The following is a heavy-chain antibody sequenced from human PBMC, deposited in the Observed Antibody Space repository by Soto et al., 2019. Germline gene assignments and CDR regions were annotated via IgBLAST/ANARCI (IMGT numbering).Heavy chain of an antibody. V-gene: IGHV1-69*13. CDR1: VGTFSSHA. Sequence: SVKVSCKASVGTFSSHAISWVRQAPGQGLEWMGGIIPIFGTANYAQKFQGRVTITADESTSTAYMELSSLRSEDTAVYYCARVTIFGVALYNWFDHWGQGTLVTVSS. CDR2: IIPIFGTA. J-gene: IGHJ5*02. CDR3: ARVTIFGVALYNWFDH. D-gene: IGHD3-3*01.